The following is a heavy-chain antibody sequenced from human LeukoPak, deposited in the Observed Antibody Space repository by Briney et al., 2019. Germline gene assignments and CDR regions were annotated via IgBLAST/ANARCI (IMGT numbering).Heavy chain of an antibody. CDR3: ARSPVWTGPVY. D-gene: IGHD3/OR15-3a*01. CDR1: GYTFTSYG. J-gene: IGHJ4*02. V-gene: IGHV1-8*02. Sequence: ASVKVSCKASGYTFTSYGISWVRQAPGQGLEWMGWISAYSGNTGYAQKFQGRVTMTRNTSISTAYMELSSLRSEDTAVYYCARSPVWTGPVYWGQGTLVTVSS. CDR2: ISAYSGNT.